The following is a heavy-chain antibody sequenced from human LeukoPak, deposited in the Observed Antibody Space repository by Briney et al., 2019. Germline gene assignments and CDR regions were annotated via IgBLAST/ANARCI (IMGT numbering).Heavy chain of an antibody. CDR2: ISGSGGYT. CDR3: ARRAPSHDFDD. CDR1: GFTFSSYA. V-gene: IGHV3-23*01. J-gene: IGHJ4*02. Sequence: GGSLRLSCAASGFTFSSYAMSWVRQAPGKGLEWVSAISGSGGYTYYADSVKGRFTISRDNAKNSLYLQMNSLRVEDTALYYCARRAPSHDFDDWGQGTLVTVSS.